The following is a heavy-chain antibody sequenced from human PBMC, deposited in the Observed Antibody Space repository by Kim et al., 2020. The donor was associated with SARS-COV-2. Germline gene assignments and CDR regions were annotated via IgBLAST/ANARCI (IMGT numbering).Heavy chain of an antibody. CDR1: GFTFSRYA. CDR2: VSSESGYI. J-gene: IGHJ4*01. CDR3: ARSYGDYYSYYFDL. Sequence: GGSLRLSCAASGFTFSRYAMNWVRQAPGKGLEWVASVSSESGYIYYSGSVKGRFSMSRNNAEKSVRLEMNNLRAEDTAVYYCARSYGDYYSYYFDLWGHGTLVTVSS. V-gene: IGHV3-21*01. D-gene: IGHD4-17*01.